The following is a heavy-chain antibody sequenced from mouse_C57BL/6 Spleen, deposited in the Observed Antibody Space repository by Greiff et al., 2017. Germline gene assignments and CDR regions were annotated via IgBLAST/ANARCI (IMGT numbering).Heavy chain of an antibody. V-gene: IGHV1-20*01. CDR2: INPYNGDT. Sequence: VQLQQSGPELVKPGDSVKISCKASGYSFTGYFMNWVMQSHGKSLEWIGRINPYNGDTFYNQKFKGKATLTVDKSSSTAHMELRSLTSEDSAVYYCARNYYGSSYRYWYFDVWGTGTTVTVSS. D-gene: IGHD1-1*01. CDR3: ARNYYGSSYRYWYFDV. J-gene: IGHJ1*03. CDR1: GYSFTGYF.